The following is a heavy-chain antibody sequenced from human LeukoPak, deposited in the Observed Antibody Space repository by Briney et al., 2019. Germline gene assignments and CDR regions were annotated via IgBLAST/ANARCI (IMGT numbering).Heavy chain of an antibody. V-gene: IGHV1-8*01. J-gene: IGHJ6*02. CDR2: MNPNSGNT. CDR1: GYTFTSYD. Sequence: GASVKVSCKASGYTFTSYDINWVRQATGQGLEWMGWMNPNSGNTGYAQKFQGRVTMTRNTSISTAYMELSSLRSEDTAVYYCATSLEGVTPFYYYYGMDVWGQGTTVTVSS. CDR3: ATSLEGVTPFYYYYGMDV. D-gene: IGHD5-18*01.